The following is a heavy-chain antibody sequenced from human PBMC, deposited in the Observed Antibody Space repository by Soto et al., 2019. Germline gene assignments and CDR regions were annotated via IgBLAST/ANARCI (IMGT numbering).Heavy chain of an antibody. Sequence: ASVKVSFKASGYTLTNYGVSWVRQAPGQGLEWMGWISAYKGYTNYAQKLQGRVTMTTDTSTNTAYMELNSLTSDDTAVYYCARDPTVVTPLDYWGQGTLVTVSS. CDR1: GYTLTNYG. D-gene: IGHD2-21*02. CDR3: ARDPTVVTPLDY. J-gene: IGHJ4*02. CDR2: ISAYKGYT. V-gene: IGHV1-18*01.